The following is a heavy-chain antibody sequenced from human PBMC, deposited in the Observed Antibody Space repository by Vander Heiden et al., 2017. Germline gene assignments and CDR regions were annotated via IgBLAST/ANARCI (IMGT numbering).Heavy chain of an antibody. J-gene: IGHJ6*02. CDR3: ARSEGIAAANYYYGMDV. D-gene: IGHD6-13*01. CDR2: IYPGDSDT. V-gene: IGHV5-51*01. Sequence: EVQLVQSGAEVTKPGASLKISCKGSGYSFTSYWIGWVRQMPGKGLEWMGIIYPGDSDTRYSQSFQGQVTISADKSISTAYLQWSSLKASDTAMYYCARSEGIAAANYYYGMDVWGQGTTVTVSS. CDR1: GYSFTSYW.